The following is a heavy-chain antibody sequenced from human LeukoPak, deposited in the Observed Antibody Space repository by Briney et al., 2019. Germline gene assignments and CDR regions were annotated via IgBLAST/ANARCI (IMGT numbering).Heavy chain of an antibody. V-gene: IGHV3-20*03. CDR2: INWNGGST. Sequence: GGSLRLSYAASGFSFDDYGMSWVRQAPGKGLEWVCDINWNGGSTGYADSVKGRYTISRDNAKKSLYLQMNSLRAEDTALYYCAGYYYDSSRGFDPWGQGTLVTVSA. J-gene: IGHJ5*02. CDR3: AGYYYDSSRGFDP. D-gene: IGHD3-22*01. CDR1: GFSFDDYG.